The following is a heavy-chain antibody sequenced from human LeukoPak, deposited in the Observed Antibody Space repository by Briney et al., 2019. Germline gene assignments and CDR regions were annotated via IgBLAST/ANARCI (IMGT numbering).Heavy chain of an antibody. V-gene: IGHV1-2*02. CDR2: INPNSGGT. J-gene: IGHJ6*03. Sequence: ASVKVSCKASGYTFTSYGISWVRQAPGQGLEWMGWINPNSGGTNYAQKFQGRVTMTRDTSISTAYMELSRLRSDDTAVYYCARVGGYYYDSSGYFPWKYYMDVWGKGTTVTISS. D-gene: IGHD3-22*01. CDR3: ARVGGYYYDSSGYFPWKYYMDV. CDR1: GYTFTSYG.